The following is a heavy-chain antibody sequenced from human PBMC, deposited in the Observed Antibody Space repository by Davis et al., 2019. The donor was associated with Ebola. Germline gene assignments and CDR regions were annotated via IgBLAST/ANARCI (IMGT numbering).Heavy chain of an antibody. J-gene: IGHJ6*02. CDR1: GYTFTSYG. CDR2: ISTYNGNP. Sequence: AASVKVSCKASGYTFTSYGISWVRQAPRQGLEWMGWISTYNGNPNFAQKLQGRVTMTTDTSTSSAYMELRSLRSDDTAVYYCARMAAAGTKLDVWGQGTTVTVSS. D-gene: IGHD6-13*01. CDR3: ARMAAAGTKLDV. V-gene: IGHV1-18*04.